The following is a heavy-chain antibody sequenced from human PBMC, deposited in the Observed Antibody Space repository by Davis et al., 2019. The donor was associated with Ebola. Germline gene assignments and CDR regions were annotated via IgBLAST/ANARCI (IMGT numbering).Heavy chain of an antibody. Sequence: PGGSLRLSCAASGFTFSSYWMHWVRQAPGKVLAWVSRINSDGSFTSYADSVKGRFTISRDNAKSTLYLQMNSLTAEDTAVYYCVRTTYGAPEYWGQGTLVTVSS. CDR1: GFTFSSYW. D-gene: IGHD4-17*01. CDR2: INSDGSFT. CDR3: VRTTYGAPEY. V-gene: IGHV3-74*01. J-gene: IGHJ4*02.